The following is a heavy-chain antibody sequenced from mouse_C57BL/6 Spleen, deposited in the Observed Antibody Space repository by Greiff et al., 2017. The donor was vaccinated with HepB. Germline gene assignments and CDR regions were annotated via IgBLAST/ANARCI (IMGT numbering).Heavy chain of an antibody. V-gene: IGHV5-4*03. D-gene: IGHD2-4*01. Sequence: EVKLMESGGGLVKPGGSLKLSCAASGFTFSSYAMSWVRQTPEKRLEWVTTISDGGSYTYYPDNVKGRFTISRDNAKNNLYLQMSHLKSEDTAMYYCARGGDYDDGPAWFAYWGQGTLVTVSA. J-gene: IGHJ3*01. CDR3: ARGGDYDDGPAWFAY. CDR1: GFTFSSYA. CDR2: ISDGGSYT.